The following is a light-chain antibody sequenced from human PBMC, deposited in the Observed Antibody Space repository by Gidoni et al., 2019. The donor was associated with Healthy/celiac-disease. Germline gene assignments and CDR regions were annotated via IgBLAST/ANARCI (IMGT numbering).Light chain of an antibody. Sequence: QSVLTQPPSVSGAPGQRVTISCTGSRSNIGAGYDVHWYQQRPGTAPKLLIYGNSNRPSGVPDRFSGSKSGTSASLAITGLQAEDEADYYCQSYDSSLSGSRVFGGGTKLTVL. CDR2: GNS. J-gene: IGLJ3*02. CDR3: QSYDSSLSGSRV. V-gene: IGLV1-40*01. CDR1: RSNIGAGYD.